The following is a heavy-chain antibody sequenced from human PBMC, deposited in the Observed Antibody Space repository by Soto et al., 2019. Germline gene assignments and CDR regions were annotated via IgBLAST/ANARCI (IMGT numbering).Heavy chain of an antibody. CDR2: ISGSGVST. CDR1: GFTFSSYA. J-gene: IGHJ4*02. CDR3: AKDKRPDYYDSSGDDY. D-gene: IGHD3-22*01. V-gene: IGHV3-23*01. Sequence: GGSLRLSCAASGFTFSSYAMSWVRQAPGKGLEWVSAISGSGVSTYYADSVKGRFTISRDNSKNTLYLQMNSLRAEDTAVYYCAKDKRPDYYDSSGDDYWGQGTLVTVSS.